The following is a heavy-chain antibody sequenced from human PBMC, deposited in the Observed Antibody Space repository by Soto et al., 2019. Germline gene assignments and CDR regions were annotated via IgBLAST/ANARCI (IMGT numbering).Heavy chain of an antibody. Sequence: ASVKVSCEASGYTFTGYYMHWVRQAPGQGLEWMGWINPNSGGTNYAQKFQGWVTMTRDTSISTAYMELSRLRSDDTAVYYCARAQLGYCSSTSCPGGAFDIWGQGTMVTVSS. CDR1: GYTFTGYY. CDR2: INPNSGGT. J-gene: IGHJ3*02. CDR3: ARAQLGYCSSTSCPGGAFDI. V-gene: IGHV1-2*04. D-gene: IGHD2-2*01.